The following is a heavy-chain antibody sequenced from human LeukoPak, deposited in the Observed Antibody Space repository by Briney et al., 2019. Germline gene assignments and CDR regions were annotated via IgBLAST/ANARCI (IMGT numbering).Heavy chain of an antibody. CDR3: AKDSSSWFTYFQH. CDR1: GFTFSSYA. D-gene: IGHD6-13*01. V-gene: IGHV3-23*01. J-gene: IGHJ1*01. Sequence: GGSLRLSCAASGFTFSSYAMSWVRQAPGKGLEWVSAISGSGGSIYYADSVKGRFTISRDNSKNTLYLQMNSLRAEDTAVYYCAKDSSSWFTYFQHWGQGTLVTVSS. CDR2: ISGSGGSI.